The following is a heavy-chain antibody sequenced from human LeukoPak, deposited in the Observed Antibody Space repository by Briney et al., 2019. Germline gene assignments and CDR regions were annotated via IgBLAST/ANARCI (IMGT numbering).Heavy chain of an antibody. V-gene: IGHV3-53*01. CDR2: IYNDERT. J-gene: IGHJ3*02. CDR1: GFTVHRDY. CDR3: AKSNGYGLIDI. Sequence: GGSLRLSCAASGFTVHRDYLSWVRQTPGKGLEWVSVIYNDERTYYADSVKGRFTIFRDNCQNMLYLQMNNLRAEDTAVYYCAKSNGYGLIDIWGQGTMVTVSS. D-gene: IGHD3-22*01.